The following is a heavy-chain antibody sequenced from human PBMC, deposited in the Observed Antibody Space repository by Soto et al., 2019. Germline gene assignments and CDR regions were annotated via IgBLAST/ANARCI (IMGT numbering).Heavy chain of an antibody. D-gene: IGHD3-22*01. J-gene: IGHJ4*02. CDR1: GVTCSSYW. V-gene: IGHV3-7*03. CDR3: ARVGSGYYVGVFDY. CDR2: IKQDGSDK. Sequence: GGALRVSCAASGVTCSSYWMSWVRQAPGKGLEWVANIKQDGSDKYYVDSVKGRFTISRDNAKNSLYLQMNSLRAEDTAVYYCARVGSGYYVGVFDYWGQGTLVTLSS.